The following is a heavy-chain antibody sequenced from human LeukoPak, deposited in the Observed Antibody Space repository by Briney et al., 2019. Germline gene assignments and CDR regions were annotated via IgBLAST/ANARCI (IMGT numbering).Heavy chain of an antibody. V-gene: IGHV4-34*01. J-gene: IGHJ5*02. Sequence: SETLSLTCAVYIDSFSNYHWNWIRQTPAKGLEWIGEVNDSGGTNISPSLRSRVILSVDTSKNQFSLKLISVTVADTAVYYCARAGVIAVAGPFDPWGQGTLVTVSS. CDR1: IDSFSNYH. CDR3: ARAGVIAVAGPFDP. D-gene: IGHD6-19*01. CDR2: VNDSGGT.